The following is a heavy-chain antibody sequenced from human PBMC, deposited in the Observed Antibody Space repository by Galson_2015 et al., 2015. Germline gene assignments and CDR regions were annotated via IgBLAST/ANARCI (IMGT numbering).Heavy chain of an antibody. D-gene: IGHD3-3*01. CDR1: GGTFSSYA. V-gene: IGHV1-69*13. CDR3: ARVDDFWSGQTHYYYYGMDV. CDR2: IIPIFGTA. Sequence: SVKVSCKASGGTFSSYAISWVRQAPGQGLEWMGGIIPIFGTANYAQKFQGRVTVTADESTSTAYMELSSLRSEDTAVYYCARVDDFWSGQTHYYYYGMDVWGQGTTVTVSS. J-gene: IGHJ6*02.